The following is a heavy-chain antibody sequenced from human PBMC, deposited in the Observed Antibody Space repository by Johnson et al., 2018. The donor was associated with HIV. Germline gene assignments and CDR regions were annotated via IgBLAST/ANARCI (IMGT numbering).Heavy chain of an antibody. D-gene: IGHD5-24*01. J-gene: IGHJ3*01. CDR2: IDSGGGT. CDR1: GLTVSSNY. V-gene: IGHV3-66*01. CDR3: ARGCRDGYTCDAFDV. Sequence: VQLVESGGGLVQPGGSLRLSCAASGLTVSSNYMTWFRQGPGKGLEWVSVIDSGGGTKYADSVTGRFTISRDNSKNTLYLQMNSLRAEDTAVYFCARGCRDGYTCDAFDVWGQGTMVTVSS.